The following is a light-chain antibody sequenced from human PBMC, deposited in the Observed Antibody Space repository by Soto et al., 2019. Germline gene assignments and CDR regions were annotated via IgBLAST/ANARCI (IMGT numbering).Light chain of an antibody. Sequence: DIVMTQSPDSLAVSLGERATINCKSSQSLLYSLNNKNYLAWYQQKPGQPPKLLIHWASTREYGVPDRFTGSGSGTDFTLTISSLHAEDVAVYYCQQYYGAPLTFGGGTKVEIK. V-gene: IGKV4-1*01. CDR1: QSLLYSLNNKNY. CDR3: QQYYGAPLT. J-gene: IGKJ4*01. CDR2: WAS.